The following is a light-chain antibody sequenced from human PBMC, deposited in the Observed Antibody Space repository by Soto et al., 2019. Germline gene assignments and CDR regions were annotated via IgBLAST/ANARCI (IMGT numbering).Light chain of an antibody. Sequence: DIQMTQSPSSLSASVGDRVTITCRASQSISSYLNWYQQKPGKATKLLIYAASSLQSGVPSSFSGSGSGTDFTLAISSLQPEDFATYYCQQSYSTPFTFGPGTKVDIK. V-gene: IGKV1-39*01. CDR2: AAS. J-gene: IGKJ3*01. CDR1: QSISSY. CDR3: QQSYSTPFT.